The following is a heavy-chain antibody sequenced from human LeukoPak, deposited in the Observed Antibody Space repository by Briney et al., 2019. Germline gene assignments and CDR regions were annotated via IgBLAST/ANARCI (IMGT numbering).Heavy chain of an antibody. CDR3: ASGRLGYNSPFDS. J-gene: IGHJ4*02. CDR1: GGSMSPNY. D-gene: IGHD5-24*01. Sequence: KASKTLSLTCTVSGGSMSPNYWRWIRQHPGKGPEWIGSIFYTGTTNYNPSLKSRVTISVDTSKNQFSLKLTSVTAADTAVYYCASGRLGYNSPFDSWGQGTLVTVSS. V-gene: IGHV4-59*01. CDR2: IFYTGTT.